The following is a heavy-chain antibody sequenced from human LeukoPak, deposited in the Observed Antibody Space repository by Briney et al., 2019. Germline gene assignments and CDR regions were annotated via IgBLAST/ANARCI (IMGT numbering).Heavy chain of an antibody. CDR3: AKYGSGTSYYFYYYGMDV. CDR1: GFTFSSYA. J-gene: IGHJ6*02. D-gene: IGHD3-10*01. V-gene: IGHV3-23*01. Sequence: GGSLRLSCAASGFTFSSYAMSWVRQAPGKGLEWVSTISHTGGSTYYADSVKGRFTISRDNSKNTLYLQMNSLRAEDTAVYYCAKYGSGTSYYFYYYGMDVWGQGTTVTVSS. CDR2: ISHTGGST.